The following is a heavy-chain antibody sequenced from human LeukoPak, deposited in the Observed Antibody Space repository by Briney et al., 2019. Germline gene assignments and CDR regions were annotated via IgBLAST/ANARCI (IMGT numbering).Heavy chain of an antibody. Sequence: ASVKVSCKASGYTFTSYYMHWVRQAPGQGLEWMGIINPSGGSTSYAQKFQGRVTMTRDTSTSTVYMELSSLRSEDTAVYYCARDPPRSGWYYLGDASGAFDIWGQGTMVTVSS. CDR1: GYTFTSYY. CDR2: INPSGGST. CDR3: ARDPPRSGWYYLGDASGAFDI. V-gene: IGHV1-46*01. J-gene: IGHJ3*02. D-gene: IGHD6-19*01.